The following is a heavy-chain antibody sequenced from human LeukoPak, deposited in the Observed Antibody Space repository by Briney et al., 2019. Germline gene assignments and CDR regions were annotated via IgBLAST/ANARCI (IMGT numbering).Heavy chain of an antibody. CDR1: GYTFTSYY. V-gene: IGHV1-46*01. D-gene: IGHD2-15*01. CDR2: INPSGGST. Sequence: ASVKVSCKASGYTFTSYYMHWVRQAPGQGLEWMGIINPSGGSTKYAQKFQGRVTMTTDTSTSTVYMYLSSLRSEDTAVYYCARVRVDDVVGGYSSGNSCPAPLGNWGQGTLVTVSS. J-gene: IGHJ4*02. CDR3: ARVRVDDVVGGYSSGNSCPAPLGN.